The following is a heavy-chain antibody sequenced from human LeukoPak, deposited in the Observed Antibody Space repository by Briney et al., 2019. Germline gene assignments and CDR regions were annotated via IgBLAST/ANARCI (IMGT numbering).Heavy chain of an antibody. Sequence: SETLSLTCTVSGGSVSSGSYYWSWIRLPPGKGLEWIGYIYYSGSTNYNPSLKSRVTISVDTSKNQFSLKLSSVTAADTAVYYCARGRAGSFDYWGQGTLVTVSS. V-gene: IGHV4-61*01. D-gene: IGHD5-24*01. CDR1: GGSVSSGSYY. CDR3: ARGRAGSFDY. J-gene: IGHJ4*02. CDR2: IYYSGST.